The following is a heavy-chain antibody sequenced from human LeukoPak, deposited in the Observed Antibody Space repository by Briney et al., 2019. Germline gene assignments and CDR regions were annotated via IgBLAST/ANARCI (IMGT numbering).Heavy chain of an antibody. J-gene: IGHJ3*02. D-gene: IGHD2-21*01. CDR3: ARVTIANAFDI. CDR1: GFTFSDYY. CDR2: ISSSGSTI. Sequence: GRSLRLSCAASGFTFSDYYMSWIRQAPGKGLEWVSYISSSGSTIYYADSVKGRFTISRDNAKNSLYLQMNSLRAEDTAVYYCARVTIANAFDIWGQGTMVTVSS. V-gene: IGHV3-11*01.